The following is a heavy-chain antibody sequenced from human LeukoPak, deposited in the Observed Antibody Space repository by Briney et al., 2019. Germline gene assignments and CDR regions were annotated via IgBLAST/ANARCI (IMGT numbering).Heavy chain of an antibody. CDR1: NCSISTYY. CDR3: ARVSRRHTLDY. Sequence: SETLSLTCIVSNCSISTYYWSWIRQPPGKGLEWIGYIDYSGSTNYNPSLKSRVTMSLDTSKNHFSLRLSSVTAADSAVYYCARVSRRHTLDYWGQGTLVTVSS. V-gene: IGHV4-59*01. J-gene: IGHJ4*02. CDR2: IDYSGST.